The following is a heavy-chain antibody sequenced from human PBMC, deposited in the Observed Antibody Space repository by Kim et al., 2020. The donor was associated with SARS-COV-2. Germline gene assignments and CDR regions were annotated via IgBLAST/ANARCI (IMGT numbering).Heavy chain of an antibody. CDR1: GYTFTSYA. Sequence: ASVKVSCKASGYTFTSYAMNWVRQAPGQGLEWMGWINTNTGNPTYAQGFTGRFVFSLDTSVSTAYLQISSLKAEDTAVYYCARVSSSGSPPRYGMDVWGQGTTVTVSS. J-gene: IGHJ6*02. V-gene: IGHV7-4-1*02. CDR2: INTNTGNP. D-gene: IGHD3-10*01. CDR3: ARVSSSGSPPRYGMDV.